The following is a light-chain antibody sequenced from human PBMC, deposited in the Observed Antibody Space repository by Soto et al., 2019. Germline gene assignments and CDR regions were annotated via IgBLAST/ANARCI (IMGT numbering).Light chain of an antibody. V-gene: IGKV3-20*01. CDR2: IAS. J-gene: IGKJ1*01. CDR1: QSVSRSY. Sequence: EVVLTQSPGTLSLSPGERATLSCWASQSVSRSYLAWYQQKPGQAPRLLIYIASSRATGIPDRFSGSGSGTDFTLTISRLEPEDFAMYYCQQYNNWPPTFGQGTKVEIK. CDR3: QQYNNWPPT.